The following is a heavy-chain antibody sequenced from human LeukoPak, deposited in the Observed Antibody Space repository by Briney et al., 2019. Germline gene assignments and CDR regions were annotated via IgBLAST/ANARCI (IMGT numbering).Heavy chain of an antibody. CDR3: ARADFDWLLFAP. CDR1: GSSISSGGYY. Sequence: PSETLSLTCTVSGSSISSGGYYWSWIRQHPGKGLEWIGYIYYSGSTYYNPSLKSRVTISVDTSKNQFSLKLSSVTAADTAVYYCARADFDWLLFAPWGQGTLVTVSS. D-gene: IGHD3-9*01. J-gene: IGHJ5*02. V-gene: IGHV4-31*03. CDR2: IYYSGST.